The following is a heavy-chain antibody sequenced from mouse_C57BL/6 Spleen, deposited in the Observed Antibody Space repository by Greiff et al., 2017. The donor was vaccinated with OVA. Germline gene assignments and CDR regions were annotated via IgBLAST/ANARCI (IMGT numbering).Heavy chain of an antibody. Sequence: EVKLVESGGGLVKPGGSLKLSCAASGFTFSDYGMHWVRQAPEKGLEWVAYISSGSSTIYYAATVKGRVTISRDNAKNTLFLQMTSLRSDDTAMYYCARPNYCSSWYFDVWGTGTTVTVSS. J-gene: IGHJ1*03. CDR1: GFTFSDYG. CDR3: ARPNYCSSWYFDV. V-gene: IGHV5-17*01. D-gene: IGHD1-1*01. CDR2: ISSGSSTI.